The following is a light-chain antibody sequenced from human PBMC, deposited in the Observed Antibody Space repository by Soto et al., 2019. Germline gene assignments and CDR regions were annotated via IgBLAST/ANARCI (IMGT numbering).Light chain of an antibody. CDR1: HSVSSTY. Sequence: EIVLTQSPGTLSLSPGERATLSCRASHSVSSTYLAWYQQKPGQAPRLLIYGASSRATGIPDRFSGSGSGTAFTLTINRLEPEDFAVYYCQQYGSSPPYTFGQGTKLEIK. CDR2: GAS. J-gene: IGKJ2*01. V-gene: IGKV3-20*01. CDR3: QQYGSSPPYT.